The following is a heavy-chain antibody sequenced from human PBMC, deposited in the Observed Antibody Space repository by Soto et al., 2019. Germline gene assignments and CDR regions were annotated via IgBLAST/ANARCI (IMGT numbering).Heavy chain of an antibody. CDR1: GFTFSSYS. Sequence: PGGSLRLSCAASGFTFSSYSMNWVRQAPGKGLEWVSSISSSSSYIYYADSVKGRFTISRDNAKNSLYLQMNSLRAEDTAVYYCARENYGDFNWFDPWGQGTLVTVSS. CDR2: ISSSSSYI. D-gene: IGHD4-17*01. CDR3: ARENYGDFNWFDP. J-gene: IGHJ5*02. V-gene: IGHV3-21*01.